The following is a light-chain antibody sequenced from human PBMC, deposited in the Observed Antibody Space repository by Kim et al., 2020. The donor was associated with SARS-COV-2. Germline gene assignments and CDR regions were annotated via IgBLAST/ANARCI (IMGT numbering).Light chain of an antibody. CDR1: QSIGTY. J-gene: IGKJ3*01. CDR2: HTS. CDR3: LQTSTTPS. Sequence: SASVGDRVTITCLASQSIGTYLSWYQQKPGKPPTLLIYHTSSLHSGVPSRFSGSGSGTVFTLTISSLQPADFATYYCLQTSTTPSFGPGTKVDIK. V-gene: IGKV1-39*01.